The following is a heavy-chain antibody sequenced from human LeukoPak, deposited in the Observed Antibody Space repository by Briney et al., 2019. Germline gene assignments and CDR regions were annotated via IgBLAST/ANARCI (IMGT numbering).Heavy chain of an antibody. CDR2: INHSGRT. J-gene: IGHJ5*02. Sequence: AETLSLTCAVSGGSFSGYYWTWIRQPPGKGLEWIGEINHSGRTNYNPSLKSRVIISVDTSKNQFSLKVNSVTAADTAVYYCARPLGYCSDSRCPQSWFDPWGQGTLVTVSS. CDR3: ARPLGYCSDSRCPQSWFDP. CDR1: GGSFSGYY. V-gene: IGHV4-34*01. D-gene: IGHD2-15*01.